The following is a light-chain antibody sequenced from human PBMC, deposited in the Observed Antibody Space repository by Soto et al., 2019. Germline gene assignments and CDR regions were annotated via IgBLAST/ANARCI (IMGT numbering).Light chain of an antibody. CDR2: KAS. V-gene: IGKV1-5*03. CDR1: QSISSW. Sequence: DIQMTQSPSTLSASVGDRVTITCRASQSISSWLAWYQQKPGKAPKLLIYKASSLESGVPSRFSGSGSGTEFTLTISSLQPDDFATYYCQQYNSYSQEYTFGQGTKLEIK. J-gene: IGKJ2*01. CDR3: QQYNSYSQEYT.